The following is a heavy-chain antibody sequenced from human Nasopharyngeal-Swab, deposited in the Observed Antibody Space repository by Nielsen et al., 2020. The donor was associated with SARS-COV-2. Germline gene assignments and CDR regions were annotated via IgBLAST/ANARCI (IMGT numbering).Heavy chain of an antibody. D-gene: IGHD5-12*01. V-gene: IGHV1-8*01. Sequence: SVKVSCKASGYTFTTYDINWVRQATGQGLEWMGWMNPNSGNTGYAQKFQGRVTMTRNTPISTVYMELSSLRSEDTAVYYCARGLIVATIFHYYYYMDVWGKGTTVTVSS. CDR1: GYTFTTYD. J-gene: IGHJ6*03. CDR2: MNPNSGNT. CDR3: ARGLIVATIFHYYYYMDV.